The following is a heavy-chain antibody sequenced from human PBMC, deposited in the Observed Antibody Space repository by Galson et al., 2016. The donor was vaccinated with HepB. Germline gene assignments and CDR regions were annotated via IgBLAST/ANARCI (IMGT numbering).Heavy chain of an antibody. CDR3: ARSTGFFYYVDY. V-gene: IGHV1-2*04. CDR1: GYTFTGYY. CDR2: INPNSGGT. J-gene: IGHJ4*02. Sequence: SVKVSCKASGYTFTGYYMHWVRQAPGQGLEWMGWINPNSGGTNYAQKFQGWVTMTRNTSISTTYMELRRRRSDDTAVYYCARSTGFFYYVDYWGQGTLVTVSS. D-gene: IGHD6-19*01.